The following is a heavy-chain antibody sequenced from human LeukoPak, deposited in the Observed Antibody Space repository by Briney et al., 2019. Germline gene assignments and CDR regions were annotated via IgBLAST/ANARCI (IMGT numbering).Heavy chain of an antibody. CDR1: GFTFGSYW. Sequence: NPGGSLRLSCAASGFTFGSYWMHWVRQAPGKGLMWVSRINNDGRSTSYGDSLEGRFTISRDNAKNTLYLQMNSLRVEDTAVYYCVRDVWGDRDGFFEHWGQGTLVSVSS. D-gene: IGHD5-24*01. V-gene: IGHV3-74*01. J-gene: IGHJ4*02. CDR2: INNDGRST. CDR3: VRDVWGDRDGFFEH.